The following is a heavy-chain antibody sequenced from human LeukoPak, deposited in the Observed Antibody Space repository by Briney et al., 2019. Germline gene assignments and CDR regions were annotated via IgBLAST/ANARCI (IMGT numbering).Heavy chain of an antibody. CDR2: INQNGREK. CDR3: ARDGRRQQLGAYYYDSSGVDY. V-gene: IGHV3-7*01. J-gene: IGHJ4*02. Sequence: GGSLRLSCAASGFTFRSFWMSWVRHTPGKGLEWVANINQNGREKYYVDSVKGRFTISRDNAKDSLYLQINSLRAEDTAVYYCARDGRRQQLGAYYYDSSGVDYWGQGTLVTVSS. D-gene: IGHD3-22*01. CDR1: GFTFRSFW.